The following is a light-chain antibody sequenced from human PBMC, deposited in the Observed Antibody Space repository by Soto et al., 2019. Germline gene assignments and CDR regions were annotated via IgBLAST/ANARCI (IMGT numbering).Light chain of an antibody. CDR2: KVS. Sequence: DVVLTQSPLSLVESASISFRSIQGLLLSDVNTYLSWFHQRPVHSPRRLIHKVSNRDSGVPDRFSGSGSGTDFTLKISRVEAEDVGVYYCMQGTHWPPITFGQGTRLEIK. CDR1: QGLLLSDVNTY. CDR3: MQGTHWPPIT. V-gene: IGKV2-30*02. J-gene: IGKJ5*01.